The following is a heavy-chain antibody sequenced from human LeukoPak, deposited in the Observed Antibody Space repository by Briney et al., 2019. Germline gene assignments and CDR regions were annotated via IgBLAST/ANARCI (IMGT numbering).Heavy chain of an antibody. CDR1: GYTFTSYD. CDR2: INPNSGNT. CDR3: ARVGGSGWYGFDY. Sequence: ASVKVSCKGSGYTFTSYDINWVRQATGPGIEWMGWINPNSGNTGYAQTFQGRVTMTRNTSISTAYMEMSSLRSEDTAVYYCARVGGSGWYGFDYWGQGTLVTVSS. D-gene: IGHD6-19*01. V-gene: IGHV1-8*01. J-gene: IGHJ4*02.